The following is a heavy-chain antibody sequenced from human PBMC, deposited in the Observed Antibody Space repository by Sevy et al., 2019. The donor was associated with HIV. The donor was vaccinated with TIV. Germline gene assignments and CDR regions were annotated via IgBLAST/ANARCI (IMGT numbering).Heavy chain of an antibody. Sequence: GGSLRLSCATSGFTFDDYAMHWVRQAPGKGLEWVSLISWDGGSTYYADSVKGRFTISRDNSKNSLYLQMNSLRAEDTALYYCAKDRSGYGAYFDYWGQGTLVTVSS. CDR3: AKDRSGYGAYFDY. J-gene: IGHJ4*02. D-gene: IGHD3-22*01. V-gene: IGHV3-43D*03. CDR1: GFTFDDYA. CDR2: ISWDGGST.